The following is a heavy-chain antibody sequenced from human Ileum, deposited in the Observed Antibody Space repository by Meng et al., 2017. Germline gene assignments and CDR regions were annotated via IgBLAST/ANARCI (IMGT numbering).Heavy chain of an antibody. J-gene: IGHJ4*02. CDR1: GGSVSSGSYY. D-gene: IGHD6-6*01. CDR2: IYYSGST. Sequence: QVQLQESGPRLVRPSETLSLACTVSGGSVSSGSYYWSCIRQPPGKGLEWIGHIYYSGSTNYNPSLKSRVTISVDMSKNQFSLKLNSVTAADTAIYFCARSSTSPASYFFDYWGQGTLVTVSS. CDR3: ARSSTSPASYFFDY. V-gene: IGHV4-61*01.